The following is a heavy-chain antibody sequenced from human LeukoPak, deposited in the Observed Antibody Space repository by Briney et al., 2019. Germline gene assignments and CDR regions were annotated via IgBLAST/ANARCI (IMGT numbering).Heavy chain of an antibody. D-gene: IGHD2-21*01. J-gene: IGHJ5*02. CDR1: GGSISSYY. Sequence: SETLSLTCTVSGGSISSYYWSWIRQPAGKGLEWIGRIYTSGSTNYNPSLRSRVSMSVDTSKNQISLKLSSVTAADTAVYYCATEGSSHMASGWFDPWGQGTLVTVSS. CDR3: ATEGSSHMASGWFDP. CDR2: IYTSGST. V-gene: IGHV4-4*07.